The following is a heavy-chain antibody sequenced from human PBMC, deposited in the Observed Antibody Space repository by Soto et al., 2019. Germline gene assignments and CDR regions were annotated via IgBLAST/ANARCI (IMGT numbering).Heavy chain of an antibody. J-gene: IGHJ4*02. V-gene: IGHV1-46*01. CDR1: GYTFTSYY. D-gene: IGHD2-8*01. Sequence: QVQLVQSGAEVKKPGASVKISCKASGYTFTSYYMHWVRQAPGQGLEWMGLINPSGGSTNYAQKLQGRAAMTRETSTSTVYMELNSLRSEDTAVYYCARPPYPGCINAVCYPLDYWGQGTLVTVSS. CDR3: ARPPYPGCINAVCYPLDY. CDR2: INPSGGST.